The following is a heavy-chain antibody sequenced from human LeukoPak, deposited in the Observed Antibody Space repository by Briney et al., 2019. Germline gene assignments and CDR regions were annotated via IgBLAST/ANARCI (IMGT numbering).Heavy chain of an antibody. V-gene: IGHV1-46*01. Sequence: ASVTVSCKASGYTFTSYYMHWVRQAPGQGLEWMGIINPSGGSTSYAQKFQGRVTMTRDMSTSTVYMELSSLRSEDTAVYYCASIPRGYYYMDVWGKGTTVTVSS. CDR2: INPSGGST. J-gene: IGHJ6*03. CDR1: GYTFTSYY. CDR3: ASIPRGYYYMDV.